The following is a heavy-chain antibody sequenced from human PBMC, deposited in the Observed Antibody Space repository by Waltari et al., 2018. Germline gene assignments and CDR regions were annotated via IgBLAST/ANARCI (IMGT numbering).Heavy chain of an antibody. CDR2: IRHDESKI. V-gene: IGHV3-30*02. D-gene: IGHD2-2*02. CDR1: GFIFSTYG. CDR3: AKAFTPGGIPGNYEYHYMDL. Sequence: QVQLEESGGGVVQPGGSLRLSCATSGFIFSTYGMHWVRQAPGKGVEWVAFIRHDESKIYYAESVKGRFTISRDNAKNTLFLQMYGLREEDTALYYCAKAFTPGGIPGNYEYHYMDLWGKGTTVTISS. J-gene: IGHJ6*03.